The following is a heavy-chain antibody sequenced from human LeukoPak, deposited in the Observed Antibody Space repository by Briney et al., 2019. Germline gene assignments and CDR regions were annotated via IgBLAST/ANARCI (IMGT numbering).Heavy chain of an antibody. CDR2: IYYSGST. CDR3: ARHGSDGDHTGDWFDP. V-gene: IGHV4-59*08. D-gene: IGHD4-17*01. J-gene: IGHJ5*02. Sequence: SETLSLTCTVSGGSISSYYWSWIRQPPGKGLEWIGYIYYSGSTNYNPSLKSRVTISVDTSKNQFSLKLSSVTAADTAVYYCARHGSDGDHTGDWFDPWGQGTLVTVPS. CDR1: GGSISSYY.